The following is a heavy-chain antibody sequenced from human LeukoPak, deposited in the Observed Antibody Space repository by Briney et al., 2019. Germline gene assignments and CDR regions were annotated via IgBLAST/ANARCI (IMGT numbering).Heavy chain of an antibody. CDR1: GFTFSSYE. D-gene: IGHD3-22*01. CDR3: ARDINYYDSGDYYYDAFDI. V-gene: IGHV3-48*03. J-gene: IGHJ3*02. Sequence: PGGSLRLSCAASGFTFSSYEMNWVRQAPGKGLEWVSYISSSGSTIYYADSVKGRFTISRDNAENSLYLQMNSLRAEDTAVYYCARDINYYDSGDYYYDAFDIWGQGTMVTVSS. CDR2: ISSSGSTI.